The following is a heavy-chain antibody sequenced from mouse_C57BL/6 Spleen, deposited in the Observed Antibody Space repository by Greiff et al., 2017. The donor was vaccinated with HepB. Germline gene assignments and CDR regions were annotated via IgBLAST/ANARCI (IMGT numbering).Heavy chain of an antibody. V-gene: IGHV1-15*01. CDR1: GYTFTDYE. CDR2: IDPETGGT. CDR3: TRPFYYGAYYFDY. J-gene: IGHJ2*01. Sequence: QVQLQQPGAELVRPGASVTLSCKASGYTFTDYEMHWVKQTPVHGLEWIGAIDPETGGTAYNQKFKGKAILTADKSSSTAYMELRSLTSEDSAVYYCTRPFYYGAYYFDYWGQGTTLTVSS. D-gene: IGHD1-1*01.